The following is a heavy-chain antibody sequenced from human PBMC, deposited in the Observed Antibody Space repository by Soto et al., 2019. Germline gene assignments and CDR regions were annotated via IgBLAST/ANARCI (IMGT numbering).Heavy chain of an antibody. CDR1: GGSFRDFY. Sequence: QVQLQQWGAGLLRPSETLSLTCAVYGGSFRDFYWSWLRQTPEKGLEWIGEINHSGDTKYNPSLESRVTISVDTSKNQCSLKVNFVTPADTAVYYCARTGGMDVWGPGATVTVSS. CDR3: ARTGGMDV. CDR2: INHSGDT. V-gene: IGHV4-34*01. J-gene: IGHJ6*02.